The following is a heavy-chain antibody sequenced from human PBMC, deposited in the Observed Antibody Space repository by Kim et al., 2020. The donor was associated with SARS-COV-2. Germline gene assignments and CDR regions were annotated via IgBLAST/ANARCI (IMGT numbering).Heavy chain of an antibody. CDR1: GGSFSGYY. D-gene: IGHD5-12*01. V-gene: IGHV4-34*01. Sequence: SETLSLTCAVYGGSFSGYYWSWIRQPPGKGLEWIGEINHSGSTNYNPSLKSRVTISVDTSKNQFSLKLSSVTAADTAVYYCARGPLVATYYYYYYGMDVWGQGTTVTVSS. J-gene: IGHJ6*02. CDR3: ARGPLVATYYYYYYGMDV. CDR2: INHSGST.